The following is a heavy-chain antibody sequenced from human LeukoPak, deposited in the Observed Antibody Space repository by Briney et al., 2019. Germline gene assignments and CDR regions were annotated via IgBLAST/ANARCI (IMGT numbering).Heavy chain of an antibody. CDR3: ARDWGYSGSYSSPFWFDP. V-gene: IGHV3-48*04. CDR1: GFNFGNYG. Sequence: GGPLRLSCEASGFNFGNYGMNWVRQAPGKGLEWVSYISRWSTSIYYADSVKGRFTISRDNAKNSLYLQMNSLRAEDTAVYYCARDWGYSGSYSSPFWFDPWGQGTLVTVSS. D-gene: IGHD1-26*01. CDR2: ISRWSTSI. J-gene: IGHJ5*02.